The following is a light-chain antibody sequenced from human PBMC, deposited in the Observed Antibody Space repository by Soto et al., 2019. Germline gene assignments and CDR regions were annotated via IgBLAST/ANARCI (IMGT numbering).Light chain of an antibody. V-gene: IGKV4-1*01. Sequence: DIVMTQSPDSLAVSLGERATIHCKSSQTVFYSANNRNYLAWYQQKPGQPPKLLLYRASIRESGVPDRFSGSGSGTDFTLTISSLQAEDVAVYYCQQYYGTPYTFGQGKKLEI. J-gene: IGKJ2*01. CDR2: RAS. CDR3: QQYYGTPYT. CDR1: QTVFYSANNRNY.